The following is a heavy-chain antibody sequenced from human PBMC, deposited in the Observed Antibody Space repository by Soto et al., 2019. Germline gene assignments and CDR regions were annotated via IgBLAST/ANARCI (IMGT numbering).Heavy chain of an antibody. CDR3: ARARLEPYYDISDAFDI. CDR1: GGSISSSSYY. CDR2: IYYSGST. J-gene: IGHJ3*02. Sequence: SETLSLTCTVSGGSISSSSYYWGWIRQPPGKGLEWIGSIYYSGSTYYNPSLKSRVTISVDTSKNQFSLKLSSVTAADTAVYYCARARLEPYYDISDAFDIWGQGTMVTVSS. D-gene: IGHD3-9*01. V-gene: IGHV4-39*07.